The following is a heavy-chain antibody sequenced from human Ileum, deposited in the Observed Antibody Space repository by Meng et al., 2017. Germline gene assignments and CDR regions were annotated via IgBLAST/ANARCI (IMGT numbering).Heavy chain of an antibody. J-gene: IGHJ4*02. CDR3: AREEDIRNYFDY. Sequence: QFQLVQSGAEVKKPGASVKASFKPAGYPFVNYLIHWVRQAPEQRLEWMGWINPVNGETKYSRKFQGRITLTGDTSASTAYMDLSSLRSEDTAVYFCAREEDIRNYFDYWGQGTLVTVSS. V-gene: IGHV1-3*01. CDR2: INPVNGET. CDR1: GYPFVNYL.